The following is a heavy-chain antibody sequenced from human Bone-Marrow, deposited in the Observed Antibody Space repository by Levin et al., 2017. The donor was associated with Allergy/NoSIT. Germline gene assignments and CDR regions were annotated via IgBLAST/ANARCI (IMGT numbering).Heavy chain of an antibody. Sequence: PSETLSLTCAVYGGSFSGYYWSWIRQPPGKGLEWIGDINHSGSTNYNPSLKSRVTISVDTSKNQFSLKLSSVTAADTAVYYCARGLVVPAAIRYYYYMDVWGKGTTVTVSS. CDR3: ARGLVVPAAIRYYYYMDV. V-gene: IGHV4-34*01. CDR1: GGSFSGYY. CDR2: INHSGST. D-gene: IGHD2-2*01. J-gene: IGHJ6*03.